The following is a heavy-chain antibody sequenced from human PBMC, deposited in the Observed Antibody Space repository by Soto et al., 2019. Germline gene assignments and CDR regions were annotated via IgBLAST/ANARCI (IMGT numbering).Heavy chain of an antibody. CDR2: ISAYNGNT. CDR1: GYTFTSYG. J-gene: IGHJ4*02. Sequence: ASVKVSCKASGYTFTSYGISWARQAPGQGLEWMGWISAYNGNTDYAQKLQGRVTMTTDTSTSTAYMELRSLRSDDTAVYYCARDIPPDYGDYQGYFDYWGQGTLVTVS. CDR3: ARDIPPDYGDYQGYFDY. V-gene: IGHV1-18*01. D-gene: IGHD4-17*01.